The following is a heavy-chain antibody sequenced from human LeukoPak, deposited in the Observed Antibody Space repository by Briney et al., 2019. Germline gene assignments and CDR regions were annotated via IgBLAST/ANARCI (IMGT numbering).Heavy chain of an antibody. V-gene: IGHV3-53*01. Sequence: GGSLRLSCAASGFTVSSNYMSWVRQAPGKGLEWVSVIYSGGSTYYAGSVKGRFTISRDNSKNTLYLQMNSLRAEDTAVYYCARASVAATDAFDIWGQGTMVTVSS. D-gene: IGHD6-19*01. CDR3: ARASVAATDAFDI. J-gene: IGHJ3*02. CDR2: IYSGGST. CDR1: GFTVSSNY.